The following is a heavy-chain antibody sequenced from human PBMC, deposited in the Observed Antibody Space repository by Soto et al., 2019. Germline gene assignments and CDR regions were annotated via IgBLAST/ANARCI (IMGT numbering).Heavy chain of an antibody. CDR3: ARLGKYNYDSIGYYFGF. D-gene: IGHD3-22*01. CDR1: GGSFSGSY. J-gene: IGHJ4*03. Sequence: QVQLQQWGAGLLKPSETLSLTCAVYGGSFSGSYWSWICQPPGKGLEWIGEINHSGSTNYNPSLKSRVTISVDTSKNQFSLKLSSVTAADTAVYYCARLGKYNYDSIGYYFGFWGQGTLVTVSS. CDR2: INHSGST. V-gene: IGHV4-34*01.